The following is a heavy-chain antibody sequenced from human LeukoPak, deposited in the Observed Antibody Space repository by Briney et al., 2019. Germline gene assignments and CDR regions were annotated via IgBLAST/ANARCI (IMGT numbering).Heavy chain of an antibody. CDR2: IYPADSDT. J-gene: IGHJ3*02. CDR3: ASALVGATGGAFDI. D-gene: IGHD1-26*01. V-gene: IGHV5-51*01. CDR1: GYRFTSYW. Sequence: GESLRISCKGSGYRFTSYWIGWVRQMPGKGLEWMGIIYPADSDTRYGPSFQGQVTISADKSISTAYLQWSSLKASDTAMYYCASALVGATGGAFDIWGQGTVVTVSS.